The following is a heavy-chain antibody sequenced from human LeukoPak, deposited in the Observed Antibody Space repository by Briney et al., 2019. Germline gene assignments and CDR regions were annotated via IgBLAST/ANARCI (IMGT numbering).Heavy chain of an antibody. V-gene: IGHV1-69*04. J-gene: IGHJ6*02. CDR3: ARPYCSGGSCPNVYYYGMDV. CDR2: IIPILGIA. Sequence: SVKVSCKASGGTFSSYAISWVRQAPGQGLEWMGRIIPILGIANYAQKFQGRVTITADKSTSTAYMELSSLRSEDTAVYYCARPYCSGGSCPNVYYYGMDVWGQGTTVTVSS. CDR1: GGTFSSYA. D-gene: IGHD2-15*01.